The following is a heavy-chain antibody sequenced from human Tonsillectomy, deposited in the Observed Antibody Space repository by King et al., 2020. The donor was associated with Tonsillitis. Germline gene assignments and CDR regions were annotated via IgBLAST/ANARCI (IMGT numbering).Heavy chain of an antibody. CDR2: IYYSGST. D-gene: IGHD5-18*01. J-gene: IGHJ6*03. Sequence: VQLQESGPGLVKPSETLSLTCTFSGGSISSYYWSWIRQPPGKGLEWVGYIYYSGSTNYNPSLKSRGTISVDTSKNQFSLKLGSVTAADTAVYYCASLTAMVPYYYYYMDVWGKGTTVTVSS. CDR3: ASLTAMVPYYYYYMDV. V-gene: IGHV4-59*01. CDR1: GGSISSYY.